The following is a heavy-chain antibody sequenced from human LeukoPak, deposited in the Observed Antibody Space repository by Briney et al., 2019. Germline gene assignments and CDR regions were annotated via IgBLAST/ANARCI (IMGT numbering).Heavy chain of an antibody. Sequence: SGTLSLTCAVSGGSISSSNWWSWVRQPPGKGLEWIGEIYHSGSTNYNQSLKSRVTISVDKSKNQFSLKLSSVTAADTAVYYCARDNSDSSGPTLLYYFDYWGQGTLVTVSS. D-gene: IGHD3-22*01. CDR2: IYHSGST. CDR3: ARDNSDSSGPTLLYYFDY. CDR1: GGSISSSNW. J-gene: IGHJ4*02. V-gene: IGHV4-4*02.